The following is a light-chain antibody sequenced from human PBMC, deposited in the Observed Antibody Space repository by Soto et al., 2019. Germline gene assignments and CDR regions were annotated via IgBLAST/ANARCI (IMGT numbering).Light chain of an antibody. J-gene: IGLJ1*01. Sequence: QSALTQPRSVSGSPGQSVTISCTGTSSDVGGYNYVSWNQQHPGKAHKLIIYNISKRPSGVPDRFSGSKSGNTASLTISGLQAEDEADYYCCSYAGRSYVFGTGTKVTVL. CDR3: CSYAGRSYV. CDR1: SSDVGGYNY. CDR2: NIS. V-gene: IGLV2-11*01.